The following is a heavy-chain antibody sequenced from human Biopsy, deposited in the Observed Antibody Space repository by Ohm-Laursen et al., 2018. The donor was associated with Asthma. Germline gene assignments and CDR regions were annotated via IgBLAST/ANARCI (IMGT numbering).Heavy chain of an antibody. J-gene: IGHJ6*02. CDR3: AGCQVGYSSGWSLLLKKIYYSGMDV. CDR2: TMTVFGTT. D-gene: IGHD6-19*01. CDR1: GGTFSNFA. Sequence: SVKVSCKAPGGTFSNFAISWVRQAPGQGLEWLGGTMTVFGTTNYAQRFQGRVTITADESTSTAYMEVTSLRSEDTAIYYCAGCQVGYSSGWSLLLKKIYYSGMDVWGQGTAVTVSS. V-gene: IGHV1-69*13.